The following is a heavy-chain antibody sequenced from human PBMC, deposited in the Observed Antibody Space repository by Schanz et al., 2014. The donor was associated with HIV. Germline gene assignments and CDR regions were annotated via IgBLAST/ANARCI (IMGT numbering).Heavy chain of an antibody. V-gene: IGHV3-33*03. J-gene: IGHJ4*02. Sequence: QVQLVESGGGVVQPGKSLRLSCAASGFTFSSYGMHWVRQAPGKGLEWVAVIWYDGSNKYYADSVKGRFTISRDNSKNTLYLQMYSLRGEDTAVYYCAKGTIFHGDCLDYWGQGTLVTVSS. CDR3: AKGTIFHGDCLDY. CDR1: GFTFSSYG. CDR2: IWYDGSNK. D-gene: IGHD4-17*01.